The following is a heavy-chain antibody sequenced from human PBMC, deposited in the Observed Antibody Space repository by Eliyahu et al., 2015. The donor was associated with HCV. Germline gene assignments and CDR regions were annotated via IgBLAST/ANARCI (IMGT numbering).Heavy chain of an antibody. CDR1: GYTFTSYY. CDR3: ARVGGNYGDYDPYFDY. V-gene: IGHV1-46*01. D-gene: IGHD4-17*01. Sequence: QVQLVQSGAEVKKPGASVKVSCKASGYTFTSYYMHWVRQAPGQGLEWMGIINPSGGSTSYAQKFQGRVTMTRDTSTSTVYMELSSLRSEDTAVYYCARVGGNYGDYDPYFDYWGQGTLVTVSS. CDR2: INPSGGST. J-gene: IGHJ4*02.